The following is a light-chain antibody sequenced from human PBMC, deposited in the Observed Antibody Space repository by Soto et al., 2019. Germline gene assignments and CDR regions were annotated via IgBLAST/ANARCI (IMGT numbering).Light chain of an antibody. CDR1: QSVTTN. CDR3: QQYDRWPVT. V-gene: IGKV3-15*01. Sequence: EVVMTQSPATLSVSPGERVTFSCRASQSVTTNLAWYQHKPGQSPRLLISGASTGASGIPPRFSGSGSGTEFTLTIDRLQSADFAVYYCQQYDRWPVTFGGGTKVELK. CDR2: GAS. J-gene: IGKJ4*01.